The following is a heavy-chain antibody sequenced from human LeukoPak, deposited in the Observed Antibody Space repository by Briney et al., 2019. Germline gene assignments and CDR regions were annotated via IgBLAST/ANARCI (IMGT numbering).Heavy chain of an antibody. Sequence: GSLRLSCAASGFTVSSNYMSWVRQAPGKGLEWVSVIYSGGSTYYADSVKGRFTISRHNSKNTLYLQMNSLRAEDTAVYYCAKERSFGTWLGDYWGQGTLVTVSS. CDR3: AKERSFGTWLGDY. CDR1: GFTVSSNY. CDR2: IYSGGST. V-gene: IGHV3-53*04. D-gene: IGHD2/OR15-2a*01. J-gene: IGHJ4*02.